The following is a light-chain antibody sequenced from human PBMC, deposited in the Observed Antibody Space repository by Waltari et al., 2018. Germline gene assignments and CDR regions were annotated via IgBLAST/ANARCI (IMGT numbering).Light chain of an antibody. CDR1: QSVLYSSNNKNY. J-gene: IGKJ1*01. CDR2: WAS. V-gene: IGKV4-1*01. Sequence: DIVMTQSPDSLAVSLGERATINCKSSQSVLYSSNNKNYLAWYQQKPGQPPKLLIYWASTRESGVPDRFSGSGSATDFTLTISSLQAEDVAVYYCQQYYSIPPTFGQGP. CDR3: QQYYSIPPT.